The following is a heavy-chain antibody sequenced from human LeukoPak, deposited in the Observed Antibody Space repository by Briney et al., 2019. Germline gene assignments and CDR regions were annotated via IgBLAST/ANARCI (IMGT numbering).Heavy chain of an antibody. V-gene: IGHV5-51*01. CDR3: ARILSGSYAFDI. J-gene: IGHJ3*02. D-gene: IGHD3-22*01. CDR1: GYSFANYW. CDR2: IYPGDSDT. Sequence: GESLKISCKGSGYSFANYWIGWVRQMPGKGLEWMGIIYPGDSDTRYSPSFQGQVTISADRSISTAYLQWRRLQASGTAMYYCARILSGSYAFDIWGQGTMVTVSS.